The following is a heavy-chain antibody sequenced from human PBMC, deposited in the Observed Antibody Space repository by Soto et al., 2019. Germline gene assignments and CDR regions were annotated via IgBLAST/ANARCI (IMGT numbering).Heavy chain of an antibody. CDR1: GFTFSSYA. J-gene: IGHJ6*02. D-gene: IGHD6-19*01. CDR2: ISGSGGST. Sequence: GGSLRLSCAASGFTFSSYAMSWVRQAPGKGLEWVSAISGSGGSTYYADSVKGRFTISRDNSKNTLYLQMNSLRAEDTAVYYCAKDMPGGWWNFYHYGMDVWGQGTTVTSP. V-gene: IGHV3-23*01. CDR3: AKDMPGGWWNFYHYGMDV.